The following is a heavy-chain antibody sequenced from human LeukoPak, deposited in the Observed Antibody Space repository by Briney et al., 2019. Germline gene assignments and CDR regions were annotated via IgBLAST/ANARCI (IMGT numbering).Heavy chain of an antibody. CDR1: AASFISSSHH. CDR3: VRHDGRGGATMGAFDS. D-gene: IGHD5-12*01. CDR2: VYYGRTT. Sequence: SETLSLTCTVSAASFISSSHHWGWIRQSPGKGLEWIGTVYYGRTTYYNPSLDGRVTISLDTSANHSSLQLNSVPAADTAVYYCVRHDGRGGATMGAFDSWGQGSLVTVSS. V-gene: IGHV4-39*01. J-gene: IGHJ5*01.